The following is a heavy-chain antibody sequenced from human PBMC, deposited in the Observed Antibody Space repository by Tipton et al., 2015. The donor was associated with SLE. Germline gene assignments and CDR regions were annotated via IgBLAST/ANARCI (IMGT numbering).Heavy chain of an antibody. CDR2: INHSGST. D-gene: IGHD2-21*02. J-gene: IGHJ4*02. V-gene: IGHV4-34*01. CDR3: ASRPVVTGEGAGDY. Sequence: TLSLTCAVYGGSFSGSYWSWIRQPPGKGLEWIGEINHSGSTNYNPSLKSRVTISVDTSKNQFSLKLSSVTAADTAVYYCASRPVVTGEGAGDYWGQGTLVSVSS. CDR1: GGSFSGSY.